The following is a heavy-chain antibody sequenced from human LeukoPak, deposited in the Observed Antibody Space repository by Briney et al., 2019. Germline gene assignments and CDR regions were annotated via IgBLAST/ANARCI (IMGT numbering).Heavy chain of an antibody. D-gene: IGHD3-22*01. CDR1: GFTFDDYA. Sequence: HPGRSLRLSCAASGFTFDDYAMHWVRQAPGKGLEWVSGISWNRGSIGYADSVKGRFTISRDNAKNSLYLQMNSLRAEDTALYYCAKEVRYYYDSSGYGNWFDPWGQGTLVTVSP. J-gene: IGHJ5*02. V-gene: IGHV3-9*01. CDR3: AKEVRYYYDSSGYGNWFDP. CDR2: ISWNRGSI.